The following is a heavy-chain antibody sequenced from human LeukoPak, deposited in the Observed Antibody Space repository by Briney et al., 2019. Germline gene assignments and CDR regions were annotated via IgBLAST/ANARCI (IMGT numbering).Heavy chain of an antibody. J-gene: IGHJ3*02. CDR2: IYYSGST. V-gene: IGHV4-59*01. CDR1: GGSISSYY. D-gene: IGHD3-22*01. CDR3: ARGSPSSGFYLGAFDI. Sequence: PSETLSLTCTVSGGSISSYYWSWIRQPPGKGLEWIGYIYYSGSTNYTPSLKSRVAISVDTSKNQFSLKLSSVTAADTAVYYCARGSPSSGFYLGAFDIWGQGTMVTVSS.